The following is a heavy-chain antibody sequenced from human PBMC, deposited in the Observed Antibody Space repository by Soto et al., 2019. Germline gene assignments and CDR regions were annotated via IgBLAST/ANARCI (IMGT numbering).Heavy chain of an antibody. Sequence: ASVKVSCKASGYTFTIYGISWVRQAPGQGLEWMGWISAYNGNTNYAQKLQGRVTMTTDTSTSTAYMELRSLRSDDTAVYYCTRDMPPPYCSGGSCYSAGDYWGQGTLVTVSS. CDR2: ISAYNGNT. V-gene: IGHV1-18*01. J-gene: IGHJ4*02. CDR1: GYTFTIYG. CDR3: TRDMPPPYCSGGSCYSAGDY. D-gene: IGHD2-15*01.